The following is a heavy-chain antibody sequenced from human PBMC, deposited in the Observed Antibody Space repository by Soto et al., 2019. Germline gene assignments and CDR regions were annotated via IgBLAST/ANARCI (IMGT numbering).Heavy chain of an antibody. V-gene: IGHV4-30-2*01. CDR2: IYHSGST. Sequence: SETLSLTCAVSGGSISSGGYSWSWIRQPPGKGLEWIGYIYHSGSTYYNPSLKSRVTISVDRSKNQFSLKLSSVTAADTAVYYCSRSPPDYYDSSGYYPHFDYWGHGTLVTVSS. CDR1: GGSISSGGYS. CDR3: SRSPPDYYDSSGYYPHFDY. J-gene: IGHJ4*01. D-gene: IGHD3-22*01.